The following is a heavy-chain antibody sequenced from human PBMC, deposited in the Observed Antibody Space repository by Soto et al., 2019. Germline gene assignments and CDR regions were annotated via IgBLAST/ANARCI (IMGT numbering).Heavy chain of an antibody. V-gene: IGHV3-21*01. CDR2: ISHSGSYI. J-gene: IGHJ3*02. CDR1: GFSFGDYI. D-gene: IGHD4-17*01. Sequence: AQLVESGGSLVKPGGSLRLSCAASGFSFGDYIMNWVRQAPGRGREWVASISHSGSYIFYADSVKGRFTISRDNSRDFIYLEMNSLGVDDTAIYYCASPRDYCVTTSNCFIAFDIWGQGTRVTVSS. CDR3: ASPRDYCVTTSNCFIAFDI.